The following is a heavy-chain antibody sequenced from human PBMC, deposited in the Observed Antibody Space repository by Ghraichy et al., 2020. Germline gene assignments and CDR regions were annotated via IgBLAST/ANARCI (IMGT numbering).Heavy chain of an antibody. J-gene: IGHJ4*02. V-gene: IGHV3-23*01. Sequence: GSLRLSCAASGFTFSSYAMSWVRQAPGKGLEWVSAISGSGGSTYYADSGKGRFTISRDNSKNTLDLQMNSLRAEDTAVYYFAKSSGYWDYSGQGTLVTVSS. CDR3: AKSSGYWDY. CDR1: GFTFSSYA. CDR2: ISGSGGST. D-gene: IGHD3-22*01.